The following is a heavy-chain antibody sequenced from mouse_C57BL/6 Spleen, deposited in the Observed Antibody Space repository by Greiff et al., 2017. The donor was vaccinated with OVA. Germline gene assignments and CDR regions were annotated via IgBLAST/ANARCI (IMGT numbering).Heavy chain of an antibody. D-gene: IGHD2-3*01. J-gene: IGHJ4*01. V-gene: IGHV5-6*01. Sequence: EVQLVESGGDLVKPGGSLKLSCAASGFTFSSYGMSWVRQTPDKRLEWVATISSGGSYTYSPDSVKGRFTISRDNDKNTLYLQMSSLKSEDTAMYYCARQDDGYPFYAMDYWGQGTSVTVSS. CDR2: ISSGGSYT. CDR1: GFTFSSYG. CDR3: ARQDDGYPFYAMDY.